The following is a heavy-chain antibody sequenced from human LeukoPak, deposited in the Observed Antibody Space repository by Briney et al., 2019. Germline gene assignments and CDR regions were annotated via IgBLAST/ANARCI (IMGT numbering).Heavy chain of an antibody. V-gene: IGHV3-49*04. D-gene: IGHD3-22*01. Sequence: GGSLRLSCVTSGFRFDDNAMSWVRQAPGKGLEWVGLIRSNVFGGTTGYAASVRGRFSISRDDSKSIAYLQMNSLKTEDSAIYYCTKLHFHDSSGYYTLLPLGAFDIWGQGTMVTVSS. J-gene: IGHJ3*02. CDR3: TKLHFHDSSGYYTLLPLGAFDI. CDR1: GFRFDDNA. CDR2: IRSNVFGGTT.